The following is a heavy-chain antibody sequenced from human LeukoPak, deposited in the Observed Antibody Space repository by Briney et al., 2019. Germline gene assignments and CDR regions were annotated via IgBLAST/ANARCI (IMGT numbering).Heavy chain of an antibody. Sequence: GGSLRLSCAASGFTVSSNYMSWVRQAPGKGLEWVSVIYSGGSTYYAASVKGRFTISRDNSKNTLYLQMNSLRAEDTAVYYCARSLIAVAGTIYSDYWGQGTLVTVSS. V-gene: IGHV3-66*01. D-gene: IGHD6-19*01. J-gene: IGHJ4*02. CDR3: ARSLIAVAGTIYSDY. CDR1: GFTVSSNY. CDR2: IYSGGST.